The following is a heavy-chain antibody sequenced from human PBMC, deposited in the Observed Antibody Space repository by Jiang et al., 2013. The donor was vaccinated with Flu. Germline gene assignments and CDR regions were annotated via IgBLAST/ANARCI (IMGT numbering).Heavy chain of an antibody. Sequence: EVKKPGASVKVSCKASGYTFTNYGISWVRQAPGQGLEWMGWISANNGNTIYAQKVQGRVTMTTDTSTTTAYMELRSLRSDDTAVYYCARDLTAMIPGGAFEIWGQGTMVTVSS. D-gene: IGHD5-18*01. V-gene: IGHV1-18*01. J-gene: IGHJ3*02. CDR2: ISANNGNT. CDR1: GYTFTNYG. CDR3: ARDLTAMIPGGAFEI.